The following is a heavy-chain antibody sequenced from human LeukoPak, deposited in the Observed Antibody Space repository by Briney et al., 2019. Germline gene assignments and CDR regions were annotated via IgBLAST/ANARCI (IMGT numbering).Heavy chain of an antibody. Sequence: GGSLRLSCAASGFTFSSYGMHWVRQAPGKGLEWVGRIKSKADGETIDYAAPVKGRFTFSRDDSKNMLYLQMNSLKSEDTAVYYCSTLTSRGLSDSWGQGTLVTVSS. CDR3: STLTSRGLSDS. CDR2: IKSKADGETI. V-gene: IGHV3-15*07. J-gene: IGHJ4*02. D-gene: IGHD1-20*01. CDR1: GFTFSSYG.